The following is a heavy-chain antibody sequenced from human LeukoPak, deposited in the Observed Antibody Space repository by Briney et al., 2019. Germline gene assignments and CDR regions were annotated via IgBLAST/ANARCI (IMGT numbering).Heavy chain of an antibody. CDR3: AKDSRTYCSSTSCYGDY. V-gene: IGHV3-23*01. CDR2: ISGSGGST. Sequence: PGGSLRLSCAASGFTFSSYAMSWVRQAPGKGLEWVSAISGSGGSTYYADSVKGRFTISRDNSKNTLYLQMNSLRAEDTAVYYCAKDSRTYCSSTSCYGDYWGQGTLVTVSS. CDR1: GFTFSSYA. D-gene: IGHD2-2*01. J-gene: IGHJ4*02.